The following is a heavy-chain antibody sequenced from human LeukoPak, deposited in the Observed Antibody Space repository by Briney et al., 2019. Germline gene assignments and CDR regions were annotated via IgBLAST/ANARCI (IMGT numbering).Heavy chain of an antibody. Sequence: PGGSLRLSCAASGFNLSSYEMNWVRQAPGKGLVWVSRITSDGSTTNYADSVEGRFTISRDNAKNTLFLQMNSLRAEDTAVYYCARGWEQQGVGAFHVWGQGTMVTVSS. J-gene: IGHJ3*01. V-gene: IGHV3-74*01. CDR1: GFNLSSYE. D-gene: IGHD1/OR15-1a*01. CDR2: ITSDGSTT. CDR3: ARGWEQQGVGAFHV.